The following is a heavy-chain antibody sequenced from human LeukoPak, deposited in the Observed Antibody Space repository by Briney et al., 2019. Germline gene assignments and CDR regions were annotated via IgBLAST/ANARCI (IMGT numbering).Heavy chain of an antibody. V-gene: IGHV1-69*01. CDR2: INPIGGTA. J-gene: IGHJ6*03. CDR3: ARYRVGYEEGQYYMDV. CDR1: GGTFSSYA. D-gene: IGHD5-12*01. Sequence: SVKLSCKASGGTFSSYAISWVRQAPGQGLEWMGGINPIGGTANYAQMFKGRVKITADQTTSTAYMELSSLRCEDTGVYYCARYRVGYEEGQYYMDVWGKGTTVTVSS.